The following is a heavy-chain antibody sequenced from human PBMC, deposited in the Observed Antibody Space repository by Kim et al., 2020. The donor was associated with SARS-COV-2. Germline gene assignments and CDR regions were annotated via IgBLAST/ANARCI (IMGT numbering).Heavy chain of an antibody. Sequence: GGSLRLSCEVSGFTFRSYSMNWVRQAPGKGLEWVSSISSSTSYIYYADSVKGRFTISRDNAKNSLYLQMNSLRAEDTAVYYCARVDPDYCSGGSCYSSQPRPSSIDYWGQGTLVTVSS. CDR2: ISSSTSYI. D-gene: IGHD2-15*01. CDR3: ARVDPDYCSGGSCYSSQPRPSSIDY. V-gene: IGHV3-21*01. J-gene: IGHJ4*02. CDR1: GFTFRSYS.